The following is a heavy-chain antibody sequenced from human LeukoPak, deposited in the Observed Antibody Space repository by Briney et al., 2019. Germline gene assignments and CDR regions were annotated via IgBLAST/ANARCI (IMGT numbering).Heavy chain of an antibody. D-gene: IGHD3-3*01. CDR3: ARESKEGWFTISNDY. J-gene: IGHJ4*02. CDR2: INPNSGGT. Sequence: ASVKVSCKASGYTFTGYYIHWVRQAPGQGLEWMGWINPNSGGTNYAQKFQGRVTMTRDTSISTAYMELSRLRSDDTAVYYCARESKEGWFTISNDYWGQGTLVTVSS. CDR1: GYTFTGYY. V-gene: IGHV1-2*02.